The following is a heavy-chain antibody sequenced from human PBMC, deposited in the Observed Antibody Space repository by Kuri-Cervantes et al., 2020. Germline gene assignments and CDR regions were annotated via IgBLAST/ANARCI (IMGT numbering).Heavy chain of an antibody. D-gene: IGHD3-22*01. CDR3: ASSSGYPTADY. Sequence: SETLSLTCTVSGGSISSSNWWSWVRQPPGKGLEWIGEINHSGSTNYNPSLKSRVTISVDTSKNQFSLKLSSVTAADTAVYYCASSSGYPTADYWGQGTLVTVSS. CDR1: GGSISSSNW. J-gene: IGHJ4*02. CDR2: INHSGST. V-gene: IGHV4-4*02.